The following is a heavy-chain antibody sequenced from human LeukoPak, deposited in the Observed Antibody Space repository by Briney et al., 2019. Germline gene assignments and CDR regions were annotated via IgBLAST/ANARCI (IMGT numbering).Heavy chain of an antibody. Sequence: PSETLSLTCTVSGGSIGSYYWSWIRQPAGKGLEWIGRIYTSGSTNYNPSLKSRVTMSVGTSKNQFSLKLSSVTAADTAVYYCARGWTVTNVDWFDPWGQGTLVTVSS. CDR2: IYTSGST. V-gene: IGHV4-4*07. CDR3: ARGWTVTNVDWFDP. CDR1: GGSIGSYY. D-gene: IGHD4-17*01. J-gene: IGHJ5*02.